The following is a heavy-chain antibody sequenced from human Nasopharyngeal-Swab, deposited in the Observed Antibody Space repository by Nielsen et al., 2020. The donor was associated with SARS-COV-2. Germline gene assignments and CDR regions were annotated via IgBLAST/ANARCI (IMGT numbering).Heavy chain of an antibody. Sequence: GESLKISCAASGFTFSDYYMSWIRQAPGKGLEWVSYISSSGNTKYYADPVKGRFTISRDNAKNSLYLQMNSLRAEDTAVYYCAREDVNSEGYGFDVWGQGTTVTVSS. CDR1: GFTFSDYY. D-gene: IGHD4-23*01. V-gene: IGHV3-11*01. J-gene: IGHJ6*02. CDR2: ISSSGNTK. CDR3: AREDVNSEGYGFDV.